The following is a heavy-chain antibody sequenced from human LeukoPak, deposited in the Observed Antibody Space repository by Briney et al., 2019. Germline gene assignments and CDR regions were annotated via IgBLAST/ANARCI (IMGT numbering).Heavy chain of an antibody. CDR2: IGVYTGSR. CDR1: GFTSTSYA. Sequence: GGSLRLSCAASGFTSTSYATSGVCQAPGKGLEWVSTIGVYTGSRYYADSVKGRFTVSRDNSKNTLYLQMNSLRAEDTAVYFCAKDVERVVLAASLDYWGQGILVTVSS. D-gene: IGHD2-21*01. CDR3: AKDVERVVLAASLDY. J-gene: IGHJ4*01. V-gene: IGHV3-23*01.